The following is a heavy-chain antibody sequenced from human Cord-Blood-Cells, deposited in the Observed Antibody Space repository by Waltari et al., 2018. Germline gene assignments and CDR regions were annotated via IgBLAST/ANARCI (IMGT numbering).Heavy chain of an antibody. J-gene: IGHJ4*02. Sequence: EVQLLESGGGLVQPGGSLRLSGAASGLPFSGYAMSWVRQAPGKGLEWVSAISGSGGSTYYADSVKGRFTISRDNSKNTLYLQMNSLRAEDTAVYYCAKSSSFDYWGQGTLVTVSS. D-gene: IGHD6-6*01. V-gene: IGHV3-23*01. CDR2: ISGSGGST. CDR1: GLPFSGYA. CDR3: AKSSSFDY.